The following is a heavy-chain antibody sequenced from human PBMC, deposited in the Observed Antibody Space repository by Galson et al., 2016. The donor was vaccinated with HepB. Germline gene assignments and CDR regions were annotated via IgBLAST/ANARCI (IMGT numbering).Heavy chain of an antibody. CDR3: AKVGDSSWFDS. V-gene: IGHV3-23*01. Sequence: SLRLSCATSGITFRNCWMNWVRQAPGKGLEWVSALIATSGRTYYADSVKDRFTISRDISKNTLSLHMTSLRVEDTAVYYCAKVGDSSWFDSWGQGTLVTVSS. CDR2: LIATSGRT. J-gene: IGHJ5*01. D-gene: IGHD6-13*01. CDR1: GITFRNCW.